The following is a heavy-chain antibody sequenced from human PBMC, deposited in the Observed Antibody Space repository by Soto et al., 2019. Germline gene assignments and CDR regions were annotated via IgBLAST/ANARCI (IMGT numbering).Heavy chain of an antibody. Sequence: GGSLRLSCAASGFTFSSYGMHWVRRAPGKGLEWVAVISYDGSNKYYADSVKGRSTISRDNSKNTLYLQMNSLRAEDTAVYYCANDHGGIVGATRRDYYGMDVWGQGTTVTVSS. V-gene: IGHV3-30*18. D-gene: IGHD1-26*01. CDR2: ISYDGSNK. CDR1: GFTFSSYG. CDR3: ANDHGGIVGATRRDYYGMDV. J-gene: IGHJ6*02.